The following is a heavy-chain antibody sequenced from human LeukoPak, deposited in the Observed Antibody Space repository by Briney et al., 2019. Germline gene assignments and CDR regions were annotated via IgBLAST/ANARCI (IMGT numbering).Heavy chain of an antibody. CDR1: GYTFTGYY. J-gene: IGHJ4*02. V-gene: IGHV1-2*02. D-gene: IGHD3-22*01. CDR3: ARPSYYYDSSGYWSF. Sequence: ASVKVSCKASGYTFTGYYMHWVRQAPGQGLEWMGWINPNSGGTNYAQKFQGRVTMTRDTSISTAYMELSRLRSDDTAVYYCARPSYYYDSSGYWSFWGQGTLVTVSS. CDR2: INPNSGGT.